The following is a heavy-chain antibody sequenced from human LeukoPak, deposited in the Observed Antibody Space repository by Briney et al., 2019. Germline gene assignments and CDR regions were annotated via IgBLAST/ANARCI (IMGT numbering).Heavy chain of an antibody. CDR1: GFTFSSYA. D-gene: IGHD4-17*01. V-gene: IGHV3-30-3*01. CDR2: ISYDGSNK. Sequence: SGGSLRLSCAASGFTFSSYAMHWVRQAPGKGLEWVAVISYDGSNKYYADSVKGRFTISRDNSKNTLYLQMNSLRAEDTAVYYCARENGDYGDHNGFDYWGQGTLVTVSS. J-gene: IGHJ4*02. CDR3: ARENGDYGDHNGFDY.